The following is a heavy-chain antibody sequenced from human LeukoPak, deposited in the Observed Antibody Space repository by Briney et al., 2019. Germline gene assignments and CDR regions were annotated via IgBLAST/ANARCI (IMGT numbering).Heavy chain of an antibody. D-gene: IGHD3-10*01. J-gene: IGHJ4*02. V-gene: IGHV4-34*01. CDR1: GFTLSSYS. CDR3: ARDRYTMVRGVIGY. CDR2: INHSGST. Sequence: PGGSLRLSCAASGFTLSSYSMNWVRQPPGKGLEWIGEINHSGSTNYNPSLKSRVTISVDTSKNQFSLKLSSVTAADTAVYYCARDRYTMVRGVIGYWGQGTLVTVSS.